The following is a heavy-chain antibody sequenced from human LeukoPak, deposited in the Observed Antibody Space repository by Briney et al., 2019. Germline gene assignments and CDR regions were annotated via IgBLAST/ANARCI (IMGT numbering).Heavy chain of an antibody. Sequence: GGSLRLSCAASGFTFDDYAMHWVRQAPGKGLEWVSGISWNSGSIGYADSVKGRFTISRDNAKNSLYLQVNSLRAEDTAAYYCARESATVTRNFDYWGQGTLVTVSS. V-gene: IGHV3-9*01. CDR1: GFTFDDYA. CDR3: ARESATVTRNFDY. CDR2: ISWNSGSI. D-gene: IGHD4-17*01. J-gene: IGHJ4*02.